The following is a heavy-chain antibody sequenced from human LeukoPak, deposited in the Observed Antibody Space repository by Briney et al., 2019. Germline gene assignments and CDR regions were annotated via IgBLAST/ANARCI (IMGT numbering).Heavy chain of an antibody. V-gene: IGHV3-74*01. Sequence: GGSLRLSCAASGFTFSSHWMSWVRQAPGKGLVWVSRINSVGSGTNYADCVKGRFTISRDKAKNTLYLQMNSLRAEDTVMYYCARGGIESSTWGTFDYYMDVWGKGTTVTVSS. D-gene: IGHD7-27*01. CDR3: ARGGIESSTWGTFDYYMDV. J-gene: IGHJ6*03. CDR2: INSVGSGT. CDR1: GFTFSSHW.